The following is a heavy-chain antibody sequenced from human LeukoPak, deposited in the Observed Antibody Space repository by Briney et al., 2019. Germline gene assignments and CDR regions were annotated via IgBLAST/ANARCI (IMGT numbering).Heavy chain of an antibody. CDR3: ARHRNIGRGWFDP. D-gene: IGHD2/OR15-2a*01. V-gene: IGHV4-39*01. Sequence: KTSETLSLTCTVSGGSISSSSYYWGWIRQPPGKGLEWIGSIYYSGSTYYNPSLKSRVTISVDTSKNQLSLKMSSVTAADTAVYYCARHRNIGRGWFDPWGQGTLVTVSS. CDR1: GGSISSSSYY. CDR2: IYYSGST. J-gene: IGHJ5*02.